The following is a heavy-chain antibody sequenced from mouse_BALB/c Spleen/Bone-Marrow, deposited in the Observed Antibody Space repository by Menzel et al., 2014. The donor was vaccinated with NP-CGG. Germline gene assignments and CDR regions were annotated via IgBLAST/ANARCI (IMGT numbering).Heavy chain of an antibody. D-gene: IGHD1-1*01. CDR3: ARDYYGNSYDY. CDR2: IYPGDGDT. CDR1: GYAFSSSW. V-gene: IGHV1-82*01. Sequence: QVQLKESGPELVKPGASVKISCKASGYAFSSSWMNWVKQRPGQGLEWIGRIYPGDGDTNYNGKFKGKATLTADKSSSTAYMQLSSLTSVDSAVYFCARDYYGNSYDYWGQGTTLTVSS. J-gene: IGHJ2*01.